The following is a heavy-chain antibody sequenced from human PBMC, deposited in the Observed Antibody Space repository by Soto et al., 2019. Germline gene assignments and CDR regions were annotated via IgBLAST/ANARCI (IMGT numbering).Heavy chain of an antibody. CDR1: GGSFSDYY. Sequence: PSETLSLTCAVYGGSFSDYYWSWIRQPPGKGLEWIGEINHSGSTNYNPSLKSRVTISVDTSKNQFSLKLNSVTAADTAVYYCARDENVRVIAAAGNWFDPWGQGTLVTVSS. V-gene: IGHV4-34*01. D-gene: IGHD6-13*01. CDR3: ARDENVRVIAAAGNWFDP. CDR2: INHSGST. J-gene: IGHJ5*02.